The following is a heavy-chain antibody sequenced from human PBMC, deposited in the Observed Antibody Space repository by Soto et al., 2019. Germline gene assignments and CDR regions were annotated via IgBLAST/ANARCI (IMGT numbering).Heavy chain of an antibody. Sequence: QLVQSGVEVKKHGSSLKVSCQASGDRLTSYGISWVRQAPGQGLEWIGWVSPYSGNTNYSPKVQGRVTLTTDTASSTGYMHLRSLTSADMAVYYCAAGTFLGPWQYWGQGTLVTVSS. J-gene: IGHJ4*02. CDR3: AAGTFLGPWQY. CDR2: VSPYSGNT. D-gene: IGHD3-10*01. CDR1: GDRLTSYG. V-gene: IGHV1-18*03.